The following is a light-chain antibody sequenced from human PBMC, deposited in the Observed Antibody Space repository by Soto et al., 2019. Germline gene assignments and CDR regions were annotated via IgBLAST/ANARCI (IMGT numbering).Light chain of an antibody. V-gene: IGKV1-39*01. CDR2: AAS. Sequence: DIQMTQSPSSLSASVGDRVTITCRASQSISNYLNWYQQVPGKAPKLLIYAASTLESGVPSRFSGSRSGTDFSLTITGLQPADFATYYCQQSYRTPLTFGGGTKIEIK. CDR1: QSISNY. J-gene: IGKJ4*01. CDR3: QQSYRTPLT.